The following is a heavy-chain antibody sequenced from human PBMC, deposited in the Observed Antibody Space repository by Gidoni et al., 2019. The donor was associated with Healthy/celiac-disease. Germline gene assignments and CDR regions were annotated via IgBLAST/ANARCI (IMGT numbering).Heavy chain of an antibody. V-gene: IGHV3-23*01. D-gene: IGHD3-22*01. CDR2: ISGSGGST. CDR3: AKDRGRGDYYDSSGYYHTWDDAFDI. CDR1: GFTFSSYA. Sequence: EVQLLESGGGLVQPGGSLRLSCAASGFTFSSYAMSWVRPAPGKGLEWVSAISGSGGSTYYADSVKGRFTISRDNSKNTLYLQMNSLRAEDTAVYYCAKDRGRGDYYDSSGYYHTWDDAFDIWGQGTMVTVSS. J-gene: IGHJ3*02.